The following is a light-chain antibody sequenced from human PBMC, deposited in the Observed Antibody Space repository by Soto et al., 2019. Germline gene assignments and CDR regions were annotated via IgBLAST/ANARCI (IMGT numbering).Light chain of an antibody. CDR1: QNIANDY. CDR2: DAS. Sequence: EVALTQSPGTLSLSPGARATLSCRASQNIANDYLTWYQQKPGQAPRVLIYDASNRATGIPARFSGSGSGTDFTLTISSLEPEDFAVYYCQQRSNWLLTFGGGTKVDIK. V-gene: IGKV3-11*01. J-gene: IGKJ4*01. CDR3: QQRSNWLLT.